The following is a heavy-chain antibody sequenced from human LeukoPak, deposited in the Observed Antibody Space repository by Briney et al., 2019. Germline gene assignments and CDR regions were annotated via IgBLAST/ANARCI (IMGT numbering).Heavy chain of an antibody. V-gene: IGHV3-23*01. D-gene: IGHD2-8*01. CDR3: AEDGVLMVYAIPYFDY. Sequence: PGGSLRLSCAASGFTFSSYAMSWVRQAPGKGLEWVSGISVSSGSTYYADSVKGRFTISRDNSKNTLYLQMNSLRAEDTAVYYCAEDGVLMVYAIPYFDYWGQGTLVTVSS. CDR2: ISVSSGST. J-gene: IGHJ4*02. CDR1: GFTFSSYA.